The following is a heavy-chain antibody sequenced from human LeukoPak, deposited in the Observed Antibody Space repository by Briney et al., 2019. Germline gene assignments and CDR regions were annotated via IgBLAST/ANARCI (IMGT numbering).Heavy chain of an antibody. D-gene: IGHD3-22*01. Sequence: PGGSLRLSCAASGFTFSSYSMNWVRQAPGKGLEWVSYISSSSTIYYADSVKGRFTISRDNARNSLYLQMNSLRAEDTAVYYCARGPKTAPYYYDSSGYYFNDDYWGQGTLVTVSS. CDR1: GFTFSSYS. CDR2: ISSSSTI. CDR3: ARGPKTAPYYYDSSGYYFNDDY. J-gene: IGHJ4*02. V-gene: IGHV3-48*01.